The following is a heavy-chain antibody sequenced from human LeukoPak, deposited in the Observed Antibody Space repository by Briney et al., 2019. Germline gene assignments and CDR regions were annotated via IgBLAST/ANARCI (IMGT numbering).Heavy chain of an antibody. V-gene: IGHV4-59*12. D-gene: IGHD3-10*01. J-gene: IGHJ3*02. CDR3: ARRSRRYYLDAFDI. Sequence: SETLSLTCTVSGGSINTYYWNWIRQPPGKGLEWIAYTFYSGSTNYNPSLKSRVTMSVDTSKNQFSLKLSSVTAADTAVYYCARRSRRYYLDAFDIWGQGTMVTVSS. CDR1: GGSINTYY. CDR2: TFYSGST.